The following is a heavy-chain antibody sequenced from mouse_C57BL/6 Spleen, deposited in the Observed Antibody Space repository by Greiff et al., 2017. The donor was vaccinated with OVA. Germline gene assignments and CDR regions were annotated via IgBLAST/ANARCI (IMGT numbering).Heavy chain of an antibody. V-gene: IGHV1-80*01. J-gene: IGHJ1*03. CDR3: ARREGYYRYFDV. CDR2: IYPGDGDT. D-gene: IGHD2-2*01. CDR1: GYAFSSYW. Sequence: VKLQQSGAELVKPGASVKISCKASGYAFSSYWMNWVKQRPGKGLEWIGQIYPGDGDTNYNGKFKGKATLTADKSSSTAYMQLSSLTSEDSAVYFCARREGYYRYFDVWGTGTTVTVSS.